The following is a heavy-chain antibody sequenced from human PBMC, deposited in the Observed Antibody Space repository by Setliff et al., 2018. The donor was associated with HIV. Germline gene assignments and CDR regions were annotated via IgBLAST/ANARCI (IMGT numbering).Heavy chain of an antibody. D-gene: IGHD2-15*01. J-gene: IGHJ4*02. CDR2: IYHYGSP. CDR3: ARGGRSDGYHIAS. CDR1: GGSFSGYY. Sequence: SETLSLTCAVHGGSFSGYYWSWIRQPPEKGLEWIGYIYHYGSPNYNPSLQSRVTLSVDTSKNQFSLTLTSVTAADTAVYYCARGGRSDGYHIASWGQGILVTVSS. V-gene: IGHV4-34*11.